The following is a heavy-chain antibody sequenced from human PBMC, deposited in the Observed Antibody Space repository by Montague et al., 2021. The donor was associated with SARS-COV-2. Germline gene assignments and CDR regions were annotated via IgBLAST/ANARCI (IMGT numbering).Heavy chain of an antibody. D-gene: IGHD6-19*01. CDR2: IYFSGNT. J-gene: IGHJ2*01. Sequence: SETLSLTCTVSGVSIMNYYWSWIRQSPGKGLEWIGYIYFSGNTNYNSSLKSRVSISVDPSSNQVSLRLTSVTTADTAVYFCARDSSAVVRAWTFPYGGVQWLFDLWGRGSPVTVSS. V-gene: IGHV4-59*01. CDR1: GVSIMNYY. CDR3: ARDSSAVVRAWTFPYGGVQWLFDL.